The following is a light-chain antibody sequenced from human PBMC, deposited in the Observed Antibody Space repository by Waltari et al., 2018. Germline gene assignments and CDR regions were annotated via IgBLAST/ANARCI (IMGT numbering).Light chain of an antibody. Sequence: EIVLTQSPASLSLSPGARATLSCRASQSIGNYLAWFQQKPGPAPRLLIYAASNRASGIPARFSGTGSGTDFTLTISGLEPEDFAVYYCQQRSNWATFGGGTMVEI. CDR1: QSIGNY. CDR2: AAS. CDR3: QQRSNWAT. V-gene: IGKV3-11*01. J-gene: IGKJ4*01.